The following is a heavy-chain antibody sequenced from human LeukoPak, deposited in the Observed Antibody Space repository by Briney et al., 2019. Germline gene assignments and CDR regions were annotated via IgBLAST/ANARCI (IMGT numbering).Heavy chain of an antibody. Sequence: VASVKVSCKASGGTFSSYAISWVRQAPGQGLEWMGIINPSGGSTSYAQKFQGRVTMTRDMSTSTVYMELSSLRSEDTAVYYCARVTVLLWFGTPDYYMDVWGKGTTVTVSS. D-gene: IGHD3-10*01. CDR1: GGTFSSYA. J-gene: IGHJ6*03. CDR2: INPSGGST. CDR3: ARVTVLLWFGTPDYYMDV. V-gene: IGHV1-46*01.